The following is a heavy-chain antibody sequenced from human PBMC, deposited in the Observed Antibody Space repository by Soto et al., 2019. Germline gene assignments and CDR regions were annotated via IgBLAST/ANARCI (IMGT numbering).Heavy chain of an antibody. Sequence: QLQLQESGPGLVKPSETLSLTCTVSGDSISSSSYYWGWIRQPPGKGLEWIGVIYYSGNTYYNPSLKSRVTMSVDTSKNHFSLKLSSVTAADSAVYYCARLTRGYSYSFDYWGQGTLVTVSS. CDR1: GDSISSSSYY. J-gene: IGHJ4*02. CDR2: IYYSGNT. CDR3: ARLTRGYSYSFDY. V-gene: IGHV4-39*02. D-gene: IGHD5-18*01.